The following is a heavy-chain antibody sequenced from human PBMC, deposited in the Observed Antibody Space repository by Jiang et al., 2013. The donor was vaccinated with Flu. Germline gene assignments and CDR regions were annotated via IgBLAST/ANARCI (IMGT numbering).Heavy chain of an antibody. V-gene: IGHV3-33*05. J-gene: IGHJ4*02. Sequence: AVISYDGSNKYYADSVKGRXTISRDNSKNTLYLQMNSLRAEDTAVYYCARDHGGESSSWYVLDYWGQGTLVTVSS. CDR3: ARDHGGESSSWYVLDY. CDR2: ISYDGSNK. D-gene: IGHD6-13*01.